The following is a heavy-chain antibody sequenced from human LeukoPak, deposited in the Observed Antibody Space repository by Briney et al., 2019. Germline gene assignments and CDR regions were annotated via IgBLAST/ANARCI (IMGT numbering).Heavy chain of an antibody. Sequence: GASVKVSCKASGYTFTSYYMHWVRQAPGQGLEWMGIINPSGGSTSYAQKFQGRVTMTRDTSTSTVYMELSSLRSEDTAVYYCARERRLNYYGSGPARWFDPWGQGTLVTVSS. CDR1: GYTFTSYY. CDR2: INPSGGST. J-gene: IGHJ5*02. D-gene: IGHD3-10*01. V-gene: IGHV1-46*01. CDR3: ARERRLNYYGSGPARWFDP.